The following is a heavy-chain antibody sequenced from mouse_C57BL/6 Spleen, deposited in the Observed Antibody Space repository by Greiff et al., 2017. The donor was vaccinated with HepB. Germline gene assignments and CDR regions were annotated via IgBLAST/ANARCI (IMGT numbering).Heavy chain of an antibody. Sequence: VQLQQSGPELVKPGASVKLSCKASGYAFSSSWMHWVKQRPGKGLEWIGRIYPGDGDTNYNEKFKGKATLTADKSSSTAYMQLSSLTSEDSAVYYCARGDSNLTIDYWGQGTSVTVSS. V-gene: IGHV1-82*01. CDR2: IYPGDGDT. J-gene: IGHJ4*01. CDR1: GYAFSSSW. D-gene: IGHD2-5*01. CDR3: ARGDSNLTIDY.